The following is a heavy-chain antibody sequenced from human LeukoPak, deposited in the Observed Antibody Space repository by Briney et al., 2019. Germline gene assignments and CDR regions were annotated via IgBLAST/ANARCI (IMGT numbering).Heavy chain of an antibody. CDR3: ARSGSGSYYKDAFDI. CDR2: IYYSGST. J-gene: IGHJ3*02. CDR1: GGSISSGGYY. V-gene: IGHV4-31*03. D-gene: IGHD3-10*01. Sequence: SETLSLTCTVSGGSISSGGYYWSWIRQHPGKGLEWIGYIYYSGSTYYNPSLKSRVTISVDTSKNQFSLKLSSVTAADTAVYYCARSGSGSYYKDAFDIRGQGTMVTVSS.